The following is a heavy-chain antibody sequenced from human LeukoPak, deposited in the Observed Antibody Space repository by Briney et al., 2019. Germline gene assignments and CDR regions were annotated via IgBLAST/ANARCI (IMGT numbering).Heavy chain of an antibody. CDR1: GFTFSSYA. CDR3: AKDLLGICVAWLDP. Sequence: GGSLRLSCAASGFTFSSYAMSWVRQAPGKGLEWVSPISASGTSTYYADSVKGRFTISRDNSKNTLYLQMNSLRTEDTALYYCAKDLLGICVAWLDPWGQGTVVRVP. D-gene: IGHD6-13*01. J-gene: IGHJ5*02. V-gene: IGHV3-23*01. CDR2: ISASGTST.